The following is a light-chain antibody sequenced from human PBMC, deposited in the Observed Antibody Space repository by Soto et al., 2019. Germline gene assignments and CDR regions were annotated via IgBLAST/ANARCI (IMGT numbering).Light chain of an antibody. V-gene: IGLV2-14*01. Sequence: QSALTQPASVSGSPGQSITISCTGTSSDVGTYDYVSWYQQHPGKAPKLMIFEVTNRPSGVSNRFSGSKSGSTASLTISGLQAEDGAAYYCSSYTSSRTLVFGGGTKVTVL. CDR1: SSDVGTYDY. CDR3: SSYTSSRTLV. J-gene: IGLJ2*01. CDR2: EVT.